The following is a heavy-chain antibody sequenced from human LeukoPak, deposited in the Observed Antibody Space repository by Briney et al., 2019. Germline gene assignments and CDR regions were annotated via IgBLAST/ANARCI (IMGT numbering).Heavy chain of an antibody. CDR3: ARNRKNTYYDFWSGYYDPYYYYYYGMDV. D-gene: IGHD3-3*01. CDR2: IIPIFGTA. CDR1: GGTFSSYA. Sequence: SVKVSCKASGGTFSSYAISWVRQAPGQGLEWMGGIIPIFGTANYAQKFQGRVTITRDTSASTAYMELSSLRSEDTAVYYCARNRKNTYYDFWSGYYDPYYYYYYGMDVWGQGTTVTVSS. V-gene: IGHV1-69*05. J-gene: IGHJ6*02.